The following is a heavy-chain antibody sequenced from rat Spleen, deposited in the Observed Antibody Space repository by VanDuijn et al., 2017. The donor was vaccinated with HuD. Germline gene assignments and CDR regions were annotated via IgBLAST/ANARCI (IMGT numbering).Heavy chain of an antibody. J-gene: IGHJ2*01. V-gene: IGHV5-29*01. CDR2: ISYDGSST. CDR3: SSNNFDY. Sequence: EVQLVESGGGLVQPGRSLKLSCAASGFTFSNYGMAWVRQAPTKGLEWVATISYDGSSTYYRDSVKGRFAISRDNAKSTLYLQMNSLRSEDTATYYCSSNNFDYWGRGVVVTVSS. D-gene: IGHD1-10*01. CDR1: GFTFSNYG.